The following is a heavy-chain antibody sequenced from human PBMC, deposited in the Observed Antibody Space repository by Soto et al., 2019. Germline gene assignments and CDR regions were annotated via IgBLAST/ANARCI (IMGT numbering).Heavy chain of an antibody. CDR2: IWCDGSNK. CDR1: GFTFSSYG. CDR3: ARDLIVGATFSRYFEY. J-gene: IGHJ4*02. Sequence: PVVSLRLSGAPSGFTFSSYGGHWVRQALSKRLEWLAVIWCDGSNKYYADSVKGRFTISRDNSKNPLYLQMNSLRAEDTAVYYCARDLIVGATFSRYFEYWCRGTLVTVSS. D-gene: IGHD1-26*01. V-gene: IGHV3-30*19.